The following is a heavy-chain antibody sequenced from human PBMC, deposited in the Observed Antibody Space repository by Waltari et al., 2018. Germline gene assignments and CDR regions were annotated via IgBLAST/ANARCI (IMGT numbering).Heavy chain of an antibody. D-gene: IGHD1-1*01. V-gene: IGHV1-2*06. CDR2: INPKSGDA. CDR1: GYTFTKYY. J-gene: IGHJ4*02. CDR3: ATANILGIGTFDY. Sequence: VQSGAAVTKPGASVRVSCKASGYTFTKYYIHWLRQAPGQGLEWMGRINPKSGDANYTQPFQGRVIMTRDTSINTAYLEVTGLTSDDTAIFYCATANILGIGTFDYWGQGTLVSVSS.